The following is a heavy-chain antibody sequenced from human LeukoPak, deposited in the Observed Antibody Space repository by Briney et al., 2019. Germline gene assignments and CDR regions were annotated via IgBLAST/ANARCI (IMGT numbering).Heavy chain of an antibody. CDR1: GFTFSSYA. Sequence: GGSLRLPCAASGFTFSSYAMHWVRQAPGKGLEWVAVISYDGSNKYYADSVKGRFTISRDNSKNTLYLQMNSLRAEDTAVYYCARQYYYGMDVWGQGTTVTVSS. CDR2: ISYDGSNK. V-gene: IGHV3-30-3*01. J-gene: IGHJ6*02. CDR3: ARQYYYGMDV.